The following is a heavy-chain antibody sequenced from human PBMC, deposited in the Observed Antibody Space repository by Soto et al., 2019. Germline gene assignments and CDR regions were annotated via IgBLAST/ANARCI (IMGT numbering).Heavy chain of an antibody. J-gene: IGHJ4*02. Sequence: GGSLRLSCAASGFTFDDYAMHWVRQAPGKGLEWVSGISWNSGSIGYADSVKGRFTISRDNAKNSLYLQMNSLRAEDTALYYCAKAYGSGSYYNDLDYWGQGTLVTVSS. D-gene: IGHD3-10*01. CDR2: ISWNSGSI. CDR1: GFTFDDYA. CDR3: AKAYGSGSYYNDLDY. V-gene: IGHV3-9*01.